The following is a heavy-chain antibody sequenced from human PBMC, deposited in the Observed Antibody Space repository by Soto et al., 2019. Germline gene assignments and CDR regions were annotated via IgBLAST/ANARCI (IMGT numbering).Heavy chain of an antibody. CDR2: IYHSGST. D-gene: IGHD3-3*01. Sequence: SETLSLTCAVSGGSISSGGYSWSWIRQPPGKGLEWIGYIYHSGSTYYNPSLKSRVTISVDTSKNQFSLKLSSVTAADTAVYYCARTHYDFWSGYWVPTTRHYYYYGMDVWGQGTTVTVSS. J-gene: IGHJ6*02. CDR3: ARTHYDFWSGYWVPTTRHYYYYGMDV. V-gene: IGHV4-30-2*01. CDR1: GGSISSGGYS.